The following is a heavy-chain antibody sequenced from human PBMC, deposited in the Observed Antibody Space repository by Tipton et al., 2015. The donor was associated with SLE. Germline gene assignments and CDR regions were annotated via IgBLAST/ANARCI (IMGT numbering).Heavy chain of an antibody. CDR3: VKDPTAYTIQGVIITPPDY. D-gene: IGHD3-10*01. J-gene: IGHJ4*02. CDR1: GFTFDDYA. CDR2: ITWNSGDI. V-gene: IGHV3-9*01. Sequence: SLRFSCVASGFTFDDYAMHWVRQPPGKGLGWVSGITWNSGDIGYADSVKGRFTISRDNAKNSLYLQMNSLRAEDTALYYCVKDPTAYTIQGVIITPPDYWGQGTLVTVSS.